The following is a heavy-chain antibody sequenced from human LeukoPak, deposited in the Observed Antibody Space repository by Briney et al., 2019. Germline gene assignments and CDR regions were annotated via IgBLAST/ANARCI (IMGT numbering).Heavy chain of an antibody. Sequence: PGESLKISCKGSGYSFTNYWIAWVRQMPGKGLEWMGFIYPGDSDTRYSPSFQGQVTISADRSISTAYLQWSSLKASDTAMYYCARRGYYDSSGYYNFDYWGQGTLVTVSS. D-gene: IGHD3-22*01. CDR2: IYPGDSDT. CDR1: GYSFTNYW. V-gene: IGHV5-51*01. J-gene: IGHJ4*02. CDR3: ARRGYYDSSGYYNFDY.